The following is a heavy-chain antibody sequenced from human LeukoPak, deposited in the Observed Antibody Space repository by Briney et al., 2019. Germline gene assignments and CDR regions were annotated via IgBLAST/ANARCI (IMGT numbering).Heavy chain of an antibody. CDR2: IYTSGST. Sequence: PSETLSLTCTVSGGSISSGSYYWSWIRQPAGKGLEWIGRIYTSGSTNYNPSLKSRVTISVDTSKNQFSLKLSSVTAADTAVYYCARRLRSNWFDPWGQGTLVTVSS. CDR3: ARRLRSNWFDP. V-gene: IGHV4-61*02. D-gene: IGHD3-10*01. J-gene: IGHJ5*02. CDR1: GGSISSGSYY.